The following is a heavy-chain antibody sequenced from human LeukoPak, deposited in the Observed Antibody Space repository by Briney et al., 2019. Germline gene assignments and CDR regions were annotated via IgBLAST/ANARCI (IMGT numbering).Heavy chain of an antibody. CDR1: RFTFSSYG. CDR2: IRYDGSTK. V-gene: IGHV3-30*02. CDR3: AKARGLIGGAFDI. D-gene: IGHD3-22*01. Sequence: PGGSLRLSCAASRFTFSSYGMHWVRQAPGKGLEWVAFIRYDGSTKYYADSVKGRFTISRDNSKNSLYLQMNSLRTEDTALYYCAKARGLIGGAFDIWGQGTMVTVSS. J-gene: IGHJ3*02.